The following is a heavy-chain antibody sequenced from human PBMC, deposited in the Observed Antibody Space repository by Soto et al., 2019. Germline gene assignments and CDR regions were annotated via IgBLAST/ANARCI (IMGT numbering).Heavy chain of an antibody. CDR2: INPSVIT. V-gene: IGHV4-34*01. CDR3: ARVSLVMIFGVVSRTRYGMDV. Sequence: SETLSLTCAAYGGSFSDYYWTWIRQSPGKGLGWIGKINPSVITNYNSSLHSRVTIAVDTYKIQFSLKLNSVFAADTAVYYCARVSLVMIFGVVSRTRYGMDVWGQGTTATVSS. J-gene: IGHJ6*02. CDR1: GGSFSDYY. D-gene: IGHD3-3*01.